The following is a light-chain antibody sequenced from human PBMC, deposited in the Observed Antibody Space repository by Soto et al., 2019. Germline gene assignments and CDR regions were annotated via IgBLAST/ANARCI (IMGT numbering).Light chain of an antibody. CDR2: RNN. CDR3: AAWDDSLSSYV. V-gene: IGLV1-47*01. Sequence: QSVLTQPPSASGTPGQRVTISCSGSNSNIGSYYVYWYQQFPGTAPKLLIYRNNQRPSGVPYRFSGSRFGTSASLAISGLRPEDEADYYCAAWDDSLSSYVFGTGTKVTVL. J-gene: IGLJ1*01. CDR1: NSNIGSYY.